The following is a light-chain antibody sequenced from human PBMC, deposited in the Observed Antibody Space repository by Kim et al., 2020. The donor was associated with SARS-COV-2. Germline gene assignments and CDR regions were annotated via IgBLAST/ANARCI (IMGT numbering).Light chain of an antibody. CDR1: SLRRNY. CDR2: GKN. Sequence: SSELTQDPAVSVALGQTVTITCQGDSLRRNYASWYQQKSGQAPLLVAYGKNKRPSGVPDRFSVSTSGNTASLTITGTLADDEADYFCNSRDSSGDRWVFGGGTQLTVL. J-gene: IGLJ3*02. CDR3: NSRDSSGDRWV. V-gene: IGLV3-19*01.